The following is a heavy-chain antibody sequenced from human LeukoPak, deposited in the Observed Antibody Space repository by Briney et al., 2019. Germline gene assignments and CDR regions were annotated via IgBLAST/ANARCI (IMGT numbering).Heavy chain of an antibody. J-gene: IGHJ5*02. CDR1: GGSISSYY. D-gene: IGHD6-13*01. CDR2: IYTSGST. Sequence: PSETLSLTCTVSGGSISSYYWSWIRQPAGKGLEWIGRIYTSGSTNYNPSLKRRVTISVDTSKNQFSLKLSSVTAADTAVYYCARETSSSWYNWFDPWGQGTLVTVSS. V-gene: IGHV4-4*07. CDR3: ARETSSSWYNWFDP.